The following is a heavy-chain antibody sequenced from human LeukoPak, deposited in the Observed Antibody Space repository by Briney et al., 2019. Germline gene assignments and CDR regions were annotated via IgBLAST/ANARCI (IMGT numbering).Heavy chain of an antibody. V-gene: IGHV1-2*02. J-gene: IGHJ4*02. Sequence: ASVKVSCKASGYTFTGYYMHWVRQAPGQGLEWMGWINPNSGGTNYAQKFQGRVTMTRNTSISTAYMELSSLRSEDTAVYYCARDSTVTPGDYWGQGTLVTVSS. CDR3: ARDSTVTPGDY. D-gene: IGHD4-17*01. CDR1: GYTFTGYY. CDR2: INPNSGGT.